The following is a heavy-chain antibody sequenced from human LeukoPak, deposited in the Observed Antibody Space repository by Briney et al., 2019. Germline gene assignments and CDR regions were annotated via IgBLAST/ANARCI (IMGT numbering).Heavy chain of an antibody. D-gene: IGHD6-13*01. CDR1: GGSINFYY. J-gene: IGHJ4*02. V-gene: IGHV4-4*07. Sequence: SQTLSLTCTVSGGSINFYYCSWIRQPAGKGLEWIGRIYSTVSTDYSPSLKSRVTMSVDKSKNQFSLNLSSVTAADTAVYYCARGIADPYSFDSWGQGTLVTVSS. CDR2: IYSTVST. CDR3: ARGIADPYSFDS.